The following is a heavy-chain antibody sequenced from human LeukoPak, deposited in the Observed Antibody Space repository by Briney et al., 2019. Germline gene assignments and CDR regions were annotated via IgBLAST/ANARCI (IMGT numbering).Heavy chain of an antibody. V-gene: IGHV4-59*01. CDR2: IYYSGAT. Sequence: SETLSLTCTVSGGSISTYYWNWIRQPPGKGLEWIGYIYYSGATNCNPSLKSRVTISVDTSKNQFSLKLSSVTAVDTAVYYCARGVYIAAAQYGFWGQGTLVTVS. CDR3: ARGVYIAAAQYGF. CDR1: GGSISTYY. D-gene: IGHD6-13*01. J-gene: IGHJ4*02.